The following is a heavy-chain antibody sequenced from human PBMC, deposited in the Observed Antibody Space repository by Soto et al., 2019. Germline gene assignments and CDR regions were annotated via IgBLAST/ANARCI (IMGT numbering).Heavy chain of an antibody. CDR1: GFTFGSYW. CDR3: AREGNYGNHHDGFDI. D-gene: IGHD1-7*01. J-gene: IGHJ3*02. V-gene: IGHV3-74*01. Sequence: EVQLVESGGGLVQPGGSLRLSCAASGFTFGSYWMHWVRQAPGKGLVWVSRVNSDVSSTNYADSVKGRFTISRDNAKDTLYLQMNSLRAEDTAVYYCAREGNYGNHHDGFDIWGQGTMVTVSS. CDR2: VNSDVSST.